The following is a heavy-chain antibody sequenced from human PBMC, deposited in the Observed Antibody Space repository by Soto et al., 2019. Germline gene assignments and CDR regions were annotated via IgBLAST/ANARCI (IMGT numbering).Heavy chain of an antibody. D-gene: IGHD3-22*01. Sequence: VQLLDSGGGLVQPGGSLRLSCAASGFTFSSYAMSWVRQAPGKGLEWVSAISGSGDRTFYADSVKGRFTISRDNSKNTLYLQMNSLRVEDTAVYYCAKDSPEITMIVVRDLDYWGQGTLVTVSS. V-gene: IGHV3-23*01. CDR3: AKDSPEITMIVVRDLDY. CDR1: GFTFSSYA. CDR2: ISGSGDRT. J-gene: IGHJ4*02.